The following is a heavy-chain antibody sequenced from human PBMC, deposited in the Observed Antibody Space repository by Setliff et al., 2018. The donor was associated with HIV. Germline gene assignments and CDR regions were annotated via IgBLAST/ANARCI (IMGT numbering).Heavy chain of an antibody. D-gene: IGHD3-3*01. CDR2: ISGSGDST. Sequence: GESLKISCAASGFTFSYHAMTWVRQAPGKGLEWVSGISGSGDSTYYAASVKGRFIISRDNSKDILSLQMNRVRAEDTGLYFCAKDYTATFWEYNWFDLWGQGILVTVSS. J-gene: IGHJ5*02. V-gene: IGHV3-23*01. CDR1: GFTFSYHA. CDR3: AKDYTATFWEYNWFDL.